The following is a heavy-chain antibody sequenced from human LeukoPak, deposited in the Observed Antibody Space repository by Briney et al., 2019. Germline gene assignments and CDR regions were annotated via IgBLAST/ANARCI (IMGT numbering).Heavy chain of an antibody. CDR2: IYYSGST. CDR1: GGSINTRNYY. J-gene: IGHJ4*02. CDR3: ARDREGSYCSGGSCYSGYFDY. V-gene: IGHV4-39*07. Sequence: SETLSLTCTVSGGSINTRNYYWVWIRQPPGKGLEWIGNIYYSGSTYYDLSPKSRVTISVDTSNNQFSLKLSSVTAADTAVYYCARDREGSYCSGGSCYSGYFDYWGQGTLVTVSS. D-gene: IGHD2-15*01.